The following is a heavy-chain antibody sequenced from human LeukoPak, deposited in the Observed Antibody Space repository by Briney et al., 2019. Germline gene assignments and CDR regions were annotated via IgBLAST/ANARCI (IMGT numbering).Heavy chain of an antibody. CDR1: GFTFRSYW. J-gene: IGHJ4*02. CDR3: ARGGTYYYHYFDY. Sequence: GGSLTLSCVASGFTFRSYWMNWVRQAPGEGLEWVANIKQDGSEKYYVDSVKGRFNISRDNAKSSLYLQMNSLRAEDTAVYYCARGGTYYYHYFDYWGQGTLVTVSS. D-gene: IGHD1-26*01. V-gene: IGHV3-7*05. CDR2: IKQDGSEK.